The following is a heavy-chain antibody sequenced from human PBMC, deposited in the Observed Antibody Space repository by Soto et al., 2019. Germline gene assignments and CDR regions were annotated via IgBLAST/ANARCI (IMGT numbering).Heavy chain of an antibody. CDR2: ISGGGGTT. D-gene: IGHD3-10*01. V-gene: IGHV3-23*01. CDR3: ARGVSISTGLDS. Sequence: EVHLLESGGGLVQPGGSLRLSCAASGFTFSDYAMSWVRQTPGKGLEWISVISGGGGTTDYADSVKGRFTISRDNSKNTLFLQMNSLRAEDTAIYYCARGVSISTGLDSWGQGTLVTVSS. J-gene: IGHJ4*02. CDR1: GFTFSDYA.